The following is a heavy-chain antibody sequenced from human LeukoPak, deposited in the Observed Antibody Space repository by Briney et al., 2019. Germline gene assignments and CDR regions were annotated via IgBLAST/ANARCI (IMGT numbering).Heavy chain of an antibody. Sequence: GRSLRLSCAASGFTFRNYGMHWVRQAPGKGLEWVAVISYDGSNKYYADSVKGRFTISRDNSKNTLYLQMNSLRAEDTAVYYCAKDPRGYSYGHFDYWGQGTLVTVSS. CDR2: ISYDGSNK. D-gene: IGHD5-18*01. V-gene: IGHV3-30*18. J-gene: IGHJ4*02. CDR1: GFTFRNYG. CDR3: AKDPRGYSYGHFDY.